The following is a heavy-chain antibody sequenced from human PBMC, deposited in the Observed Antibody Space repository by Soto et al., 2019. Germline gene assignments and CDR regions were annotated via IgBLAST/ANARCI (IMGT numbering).Heavy chain of an antibody. CDR1: GYTFTGYC. V-gene: IGHV1-2*02. CDR3: ARALYGSGINWFAP. J-gene: IGHJ5*02. Sequence: ASVKVSCKASGYTFTGYCMHWVRQAPGQGLEWMGWINPNSGGTNYAQEFQGRVTVTRDTSISAAYMELSRLRSDDTAVYYCARALYGSGINWFAPGGRGTLVNVST. D-gene: IGHD3-10*01. CDR2: INPNSGGT.